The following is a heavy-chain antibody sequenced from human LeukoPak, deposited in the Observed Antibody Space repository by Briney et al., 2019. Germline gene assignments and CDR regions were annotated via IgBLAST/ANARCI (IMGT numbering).Heavy chain of an antibody. J-gene: IGHJ6*03. V-gene: IGHV1-8*01. CDR3: ATQRRGGTPSYYIDV. CDR1: GYTFTSYD. Sequence: ASVKVSCKASGYTFTSYDINWVRQAPGQGLEWMGWMKPNSGSTGYAQKFQGRVTMTGNTSISTAYMELSSLRSEDTAVYYCATQRRGGTPSYYIDVWGKGTTVTISS. CDR2: MKPNSGST. D-gene: IGHD6-25*01.